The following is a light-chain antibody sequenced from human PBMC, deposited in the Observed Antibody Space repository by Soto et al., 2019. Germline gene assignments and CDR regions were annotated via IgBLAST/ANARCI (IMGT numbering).Light chain of an antibody. CDR2: GNS. J-gene: IGLJ3*02. Sequence: QSVLTQPPSVSGAPGQRVTISCTGSSSNIGAGYDVHWYQQLPGTAPKLLIYGNSNRPSGVPDRFSGSKSGTSASLAITGLQAEDEAYCSCQSYDSSLSASEVFGGGTQLTVL. V-gene: IGLV1-40*01. CDR3: QSYDSSLSASEV. CDR1: SSNIGAGYD.